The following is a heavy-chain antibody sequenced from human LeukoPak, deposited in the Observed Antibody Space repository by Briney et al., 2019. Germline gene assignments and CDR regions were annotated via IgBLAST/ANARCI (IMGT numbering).Heavy chain of an antibody. CDR2: ISWDGGST. CDR1: GFTFDDYA. CDR3: AKGVRYSSSYTEHYMDV. Sequence: GGSLRLSCAASGFTFDDYAMHWVRQAPGKGLEWVSLISWDGGSTYYADSVKGRFTISRDNSKNSLYLQMNSLRAEDTALYYCAKGVRYSSSYTEHYMDVWGKGTTVTVSS. D-gene: IGHD6-6*01. V-gene: IGHV3-43D*03. J-gene: IGHJ6*03.